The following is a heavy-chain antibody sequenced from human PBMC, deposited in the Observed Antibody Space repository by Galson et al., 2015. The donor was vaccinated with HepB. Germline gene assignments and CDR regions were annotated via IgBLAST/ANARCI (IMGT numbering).Heavy chain of an antibody. J-gene: IGHJ4*02. CDR3: TRDSGWESAY. CDR2: VTGSGGST. CDR1: GFTFRSFA. D-gene: IGHD3-10*01. V-gene: IGHV3-23*01. Sequence: SLRLSCAASGFTFRSFAMSWVRQAPGKGLEWVSTVTGSGGSTYYADSVKGRFTMSRDNSQNTVYPQMNSLRVDDSALYYCTRDSGWESAYWGQGTLVTVSS.